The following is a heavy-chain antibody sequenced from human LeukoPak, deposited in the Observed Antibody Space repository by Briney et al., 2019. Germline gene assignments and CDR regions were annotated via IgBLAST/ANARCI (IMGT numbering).Heavy chain of an antibody. D-gene: IGHD1-26*01. CDR2: ISYDGSNK. CDR3: PKDPHLSGSSLYYFDS. CDR1: GFTLSTYG. V-gene: IGHV3-30*18. J-gene: IGHJ4*02. Sequence: GGSLRLSCAASGFTLSTYGMHGGRQAPGKPRWWGAVISYDGSNKYYADSLKGRFSISRADSKNTPYFQIDRRRPEARVYYYFPKDPHLSGSSLYYFDSWGQGPLVTGSS.